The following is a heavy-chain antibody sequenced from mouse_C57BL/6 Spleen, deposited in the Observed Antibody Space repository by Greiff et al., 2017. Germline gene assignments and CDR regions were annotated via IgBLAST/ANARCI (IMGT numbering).Heavy chain of an antibody. CDR3: ASDHYDFAY. J-gene: IGHJ3*01. D-gene: IGHD2-4*01. CDR1: GYAFSSSW. CDR2: IYPGDGDT. V-gene: IGHV1-82*01. Sequence: QVQLQQSGPELVKPGASVKISCKASGYAFSSSWMNWVKQRPGKGLEWIGRIYPGDGDTNYNGKFKGKATLTADKSSSTAYMQLSSLTSVDSAVYFCASDHYDFAYWGQGTLVTVSS.